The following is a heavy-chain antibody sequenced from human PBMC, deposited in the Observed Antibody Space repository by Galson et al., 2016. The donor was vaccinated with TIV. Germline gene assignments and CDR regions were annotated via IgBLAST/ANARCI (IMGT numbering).Heavy chain of an antibody. V-gene: IGHV3-30*18. Sequence: SLRLSCAGSGFTFNTYAMHWVRQAPGKGLEWVAVISNTGSNKYYADSVKGRFTISRDNSKNTLSLQMNSLTTEDTAVYYCAKVGISGYYPPSPTLFDFWGQGTLVTVSS. D-gene: IGHD3-22*01. CDR3: AKVGISGYYPPSPTLFDF. J-gene: IGHJ4*02. CDR2: ISNTGSNK. CDR1: GFTFNTYA.